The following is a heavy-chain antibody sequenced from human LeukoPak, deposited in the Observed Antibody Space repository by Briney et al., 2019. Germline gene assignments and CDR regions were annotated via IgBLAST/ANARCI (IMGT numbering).Heavy chain of an antibody. CDR3: AVSFTGLFDY. CDR2: IYYSGST. V-gene: IGHV4-39*01. J-gene: IGHJ4*02. CDR1: GGSISSSSYY. Sequence: SETLSLTCTVSGGSISSSSYYWGWIRQPPGKGLEWIGSIYYSGSTYYNPSLKSRVTISVDTSKNQFSLKLSSVTAADTAVYHCAVSFTGLFDYWGQGTLVTVSS. D-gene: IGHD2/OR15-2a*01.